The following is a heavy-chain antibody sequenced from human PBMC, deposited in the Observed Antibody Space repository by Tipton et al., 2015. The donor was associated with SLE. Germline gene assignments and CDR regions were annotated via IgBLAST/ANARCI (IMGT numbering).Heavy chain of an antibody. CDR3: AKTLRGGDHAASYFDL. J-gene: IGHJ2*01. Sequence: SLRLSCAASGFNFDDYTMHWVRQAPGKGLEWVSLITWNSDTIAYADSVKGRFTISRDNAKNSLYLQMNSLRAEDTAFYYCAKTLRGGDHAASYFDLWGRGALVTVSS. D-gene: IGHD4-17*01. CDR1: GFNFDDYT. V-gene: IGHV3-9*01. CDR2: ITWNSDTI.